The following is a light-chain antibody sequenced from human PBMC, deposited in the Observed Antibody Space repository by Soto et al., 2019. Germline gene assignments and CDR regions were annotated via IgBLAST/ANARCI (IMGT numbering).Light chain of an antibody. V-gene: IGLV2-11*01. Sequence: QSALTQPRSVSGSPGQSVTISCTGTSSDVGGYNYVSWYQQHPGKAPKLMIYDVSKRPSGVPDRFSGSKSGNTASLTISGLQAEDEADYDCCSYAGSDTLHVVFGGGTKLTVL. CDR1: SSDVGGYNY. CDR2: DVS. J-gene: IGLJ2*01. CDR3: CSYAGSDTLHVV.